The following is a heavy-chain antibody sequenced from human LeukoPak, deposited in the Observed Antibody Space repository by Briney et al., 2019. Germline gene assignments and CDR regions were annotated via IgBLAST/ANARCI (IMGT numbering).Heavy chain of an antibody. CDR3: AKALTPSSWFDP. Sequence: SETLSLTCTVSSGSISSYYWSWIRQPPGKGLEWIGYIYYSGSTNYTPSLKSRVTILVDTSKNQFSLRLSSVTAADTAVYYCAKALTPSSWFDPWGQGTLVTVSS. CDR2: IYYSGST. CDR1: SGSISSYY. D-gene: IGHD3-9*01. J-gene: IGHJ5*02. V-gene: IGHV4-59*01.